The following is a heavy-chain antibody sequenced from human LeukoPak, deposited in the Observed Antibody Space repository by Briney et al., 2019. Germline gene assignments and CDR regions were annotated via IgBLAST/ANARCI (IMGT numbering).Heavy chain of an antibody. J-gene: IGHJ4*02. CDR1: GYTFTSYG. V-gene: IGHV1-18*01. D-gene: IGHD5-12*01. CDR3: ARDSRWLRFEFGDY. CDR2: ISAYNGNT. Sequence: GASVTVSCKASGYTFTSYGISWVRQAPGQGLEWMGWISAYNGNTNYAQKLQGRVTMTTDTSTSTAYMGLRSLRSDDTAVYYCARDSRWLRFEFGDYWGQGTLVTVSS.